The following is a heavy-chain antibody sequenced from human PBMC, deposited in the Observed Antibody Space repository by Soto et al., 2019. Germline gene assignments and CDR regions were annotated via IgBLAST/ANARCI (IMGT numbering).Heavy chain of an antibody. CDR2: ISNSGGST. V-gene: IGHV3-23*01. CDR1: GFTFSNYA. Sequence: EVQLLESGGGLVQPGGSLRLSCAASGFTFSNYAMSWVRQAPGKGLEWVSAISNSGGSTYYADSVKGRFTISRDNSKNTLYLQMNSLRAEDTDVYHCAKGVKWELPLECCGQGTLVTVSS. J-gene: IGHJ4*02. D-gene: IGHD1-26*01. CDR3: AKGVKWELPLEC.